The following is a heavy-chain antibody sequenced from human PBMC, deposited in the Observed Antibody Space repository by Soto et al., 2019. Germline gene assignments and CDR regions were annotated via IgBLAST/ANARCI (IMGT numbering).Heavy chain of an antibody. CDR2: IYSGGST. V-gene: IGHV3-53*02. CDR1: GFTVSSNY. CDR3: ASTSSSSAQSVYYYYYGMDV. J-gene: IGHJ6*02. D-gene: IGHD6-6*01. Sequence: EVQLVETGGGLIQPGGSLRLSCAASGFTVSSNYMSWVRQAPGKGLEWVSVIYSGGSTYYADSVKGRFTISRDNSKNTLYLQMNSLRAEDTAVYYCASTSSSSAQSVYYYYYGMDVWGQGTTVTVSS.